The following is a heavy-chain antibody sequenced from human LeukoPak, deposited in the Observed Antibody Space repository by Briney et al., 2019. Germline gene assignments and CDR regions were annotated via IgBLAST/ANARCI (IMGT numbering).Heavy chain of an antibody. CDR2: MNPNSGNT. V-gene: IGHV1-8*03. D-gene: IGHD3-22*01. CDR1: GYTFTSYD. Sequence: ASVKVSCKASGYTFTSYDINWVRQATGQGLEWMGWMNPNSGNTGYAQKFQGRVTITRNTSISTAYMELSSLRSEDTAVYYCARGDQTVVVVSPDAFDIWGQGTMVTVSS. CDR3: ARGDQTVVVVSPDAFDI. J-gene: IGHJ3*02.